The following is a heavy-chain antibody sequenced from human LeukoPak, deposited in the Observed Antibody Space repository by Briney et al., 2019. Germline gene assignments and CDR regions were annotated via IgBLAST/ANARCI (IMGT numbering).Heavy chain of an antibody. V-gene: IGHV3-23*01. Sequence: GGSLSPSCAASGFSFRSHAMRWARQAPGGGLGWVSAISARDHSTHYARSVKGHFTISRDNSQNTLYLQMTSLRAEDTAVYYCAKDRGSGWPQFDYWGQGTLVTVSS. CDR2: ISARDHST. J-gene: IGHJ4*02. CDR3: AKDRGSGWPQFDY. D-gene: IGHD6-19*01. CDR1: GFSFRSHA.